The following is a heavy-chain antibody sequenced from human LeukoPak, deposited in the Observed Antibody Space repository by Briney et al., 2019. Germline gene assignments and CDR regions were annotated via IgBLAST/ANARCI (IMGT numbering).Heavy chain of an antibody. V-gene: IGHV3-11*01. Sequence: PGGSLRLSCAASGFAFSDYYMSWIRQTPGKGLEWISYISSSGSTMYYADSVKGRFTISRDNAKNSLFVQMNSPGDEDTAVYYCARWSGYAFDYWGQGTLVTVSS. CDR2: ISSSGSTM. D-gene: IGHD3-3*01. CDR1: GFAFSDYY. J-gene: IGHJ4*02. CDR3: ARWSGYAFDY.